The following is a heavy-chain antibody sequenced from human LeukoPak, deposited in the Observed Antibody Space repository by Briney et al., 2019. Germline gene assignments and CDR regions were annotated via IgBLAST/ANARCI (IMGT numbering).Heavy chain of an antibody. CDR2: INRSGST. J-gene: IGHJ4*02. Sequence: SETLSLTCAVYGGSLSYYYWSWIRQPPEKGLEWIGEINRSGSTNYSPSLKSRVSISVDTSKKQFSLKLSSVTAADTAVYYCARGGFYCGDDCYVDYWGQGTLVTVSS. V-gene: IGHV4-34*01. D-gene: IGHD2-21*02. CDR1: GGSLSYYY. CDR3: ARGGFYCGDDCYVDY.